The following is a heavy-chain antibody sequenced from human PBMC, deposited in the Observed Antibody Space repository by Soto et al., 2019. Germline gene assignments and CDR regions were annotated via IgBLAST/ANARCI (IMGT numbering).Heavy chain of an antibody. D-gene: IGHD3-22*01. CDR1: GYSFAGYW. J-gene: IGHJ4*02. CDR3: ARQIYDSDTGPNFQYYFDS. V-gene: IGHV5-10-1*01. Sequence: PGESLKISCKGSGYSFAGYWITWVRQKPGKGLEWMGRIDPSDSQTYYSPSFRGHVTISVTKSITTVFLQWSSLRASDTAMYYCARQIYDSDTGPNFQYYFDSWGRGTPVTVS. CDR2: IDPSDSQT.